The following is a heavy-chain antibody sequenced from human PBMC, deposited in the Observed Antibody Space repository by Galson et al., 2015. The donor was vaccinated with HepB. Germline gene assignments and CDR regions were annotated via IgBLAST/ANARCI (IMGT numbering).Heavy chain of an antibody. CDR2: INAGNGNT. Sequence: SVKVSCKASGYTFTSYAMHWVRQAPGQRLEWMGWINAGNGNTKYSQKFQGRVTITRDTSASTAYMELSSLRSEDTAVYYCARGRTRQGYCSGGSCYSTPTGWFDPWGQGTLVTVSS. CDR3: ARGRTRQGYCSGGSCYSTPTGWFDP. J-gene: IGHJ5*02. D-gene: IGHD2-15*01. V-gene: IGHV1-3*01. CDR1: GYTFTSYA.